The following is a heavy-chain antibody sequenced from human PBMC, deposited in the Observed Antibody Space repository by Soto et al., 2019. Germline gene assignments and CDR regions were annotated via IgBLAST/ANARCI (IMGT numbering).Heavy chain of an antibody. V-gene: IGHV3-30*18. CDR3: AKDQRWRVPTITSPYFDY. CDR1: GFSFNRYG. CDR2: ISYDGSDK. J-gene: IGHJ4*02. D-gene: IGHD5-12*01. Sequence: QVQLVESGGGVVQPGRSLSLSCAASGFSFNRYGMHWVRQAPGKGLDWVAVISYDGSDKYYADSVKGRFTISRDNSKNTLYLHMDSLKSEDTAVYDCAKDQRWRVPTITSPYFDYWGQGSLVTVSS.